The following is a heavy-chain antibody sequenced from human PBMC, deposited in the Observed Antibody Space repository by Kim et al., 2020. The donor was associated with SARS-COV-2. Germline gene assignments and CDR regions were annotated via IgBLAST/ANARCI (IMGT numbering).Heavy chain of an antibody. V-gene: IGHV4-34*01. CDR2: INHSGST. CDR3: ARKGGWNPYWGY. J-gene: IGHJ4*02. CDR1: GGSFSGYY. Sequence: SETLSLTCAVYGGSFSGYYWSWIRQPPGKGLEWIGEINHSGSTNYNPSLKSRVTISVDTSKNQFSLKLSSVTAADTAVYYCARKGGWNPYWGYWGQGTLVTVSS. D-gene: IGHD6-19*01.